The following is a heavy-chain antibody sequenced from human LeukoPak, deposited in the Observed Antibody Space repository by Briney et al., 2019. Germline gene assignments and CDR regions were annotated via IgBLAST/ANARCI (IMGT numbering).Heavy chain of an antibody. CDR1: GGSFSGYY. J-gene: IGHJ2*01. CDR3: ARVRGLGWPSYWYFDL. CDR2: INHSGST. V-gene: IGHV4-34*01. D-gene: IGHD6-19*01. Sequence: PSETLSLTCAVHGGSFSGYYWSWIRQPPGKGLEWIGEINHSGSTNYNPSLKSRVTISVDTSKNQFSLKLSSVTAADTAVYYCARVRGLGWPSYWYFDLWGRGTLVTVSS.